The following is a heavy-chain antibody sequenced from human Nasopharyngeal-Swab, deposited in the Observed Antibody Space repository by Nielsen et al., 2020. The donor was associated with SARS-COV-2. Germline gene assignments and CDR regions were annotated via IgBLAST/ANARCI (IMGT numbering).Heavy chain of an antibody. CDR1: GFTFDDFV. CDR3: ANGRD. CDR2: ISSNSKNI. J-gene: IGHJ4*02. V-gene: IGHV3-9*01. Sequence: SLKISCAASGFTFDDFVMHWVRQAPGKGLEWVSGISSNSKNIGYADSVKGRFTISRDDAKNSLYLQMNSLRAEDTALYYCANGRDWGQGTLVTVSS.